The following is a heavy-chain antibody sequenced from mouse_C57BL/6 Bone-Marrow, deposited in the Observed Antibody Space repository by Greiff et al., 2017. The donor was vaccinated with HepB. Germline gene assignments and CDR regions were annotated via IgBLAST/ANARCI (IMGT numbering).Heavy chain of an antibody. Sequence: VQLQQSGPGLVQPSQSLSITCTVSGFSLTSYGVHWVRQSPGKGLEWLGVIWSGGSTDYNAAFISRLSISKDNSKSQVFFKMNSLQADDTAIYYCARAYGEGFAYWGQGTLVTVSA. CDR3: ARAYGEGFAY. CDR2: IWSGGST. D-gene: IGHD2-13*01. CDR1: GFSLTSYG. V-gene: IGHV2-2*01. J-gene: IGHJ3*01.